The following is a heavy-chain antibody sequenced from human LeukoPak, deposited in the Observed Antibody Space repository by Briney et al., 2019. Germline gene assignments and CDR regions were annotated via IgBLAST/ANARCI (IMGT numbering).Heavy chain of an antibody. CDR1: GYTFTGYY. D-gene: IGHD3-10*01. V-gene: IGHV1-2*02. CDR2: INPNSGGT. Sequence: ASVKVSCKASGYTFTGYYMHWVRQAPGQGLEWMGWINPNSGGTNYAQKFQGRVTITRDTSISTAYMELSRLRSDDTAVYYCARITYYYGSGPDPGASAYYYYMDVWGKGTTVTVSS. J-gene: IGHJ6*03. CDR3: ARITYYYGSGPDPGASAYYYYMDV.